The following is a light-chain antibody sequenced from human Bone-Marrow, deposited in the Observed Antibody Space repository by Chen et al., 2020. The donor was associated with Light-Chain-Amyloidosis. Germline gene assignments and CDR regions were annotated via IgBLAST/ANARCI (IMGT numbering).Light chain of an antibody. CDR2: GAS. CDR1: QSVSSN. J-gene: IGKJ1*01. Sequence: EIVMTQSPATLSVSPGERATPSCRASQSVSSNLAWHQQKPGQAPRLLIYGASTRATGIPARFSGSGSGTEFTLTISILESEDFAVYYCKQYNNWPPWTFGQGTKVEIK. CDR3: KQYNNWPPWT. V-gene: IGKV3-15*01.